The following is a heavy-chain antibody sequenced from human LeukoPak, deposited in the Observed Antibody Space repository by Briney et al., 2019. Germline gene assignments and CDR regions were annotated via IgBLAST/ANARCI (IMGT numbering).Heavy chain of an antibody. CDR1: GFTVSSNY. V-gene: IGHV3-53*01. D-gene: IGHD3-22*01. Sequence: GGSLRLSCAASGFTVSSNYMSWVRQAPGKGLEWVSVIYSGGSTYYADSVKGRFTISRDNSKNTLYLQMNSLRAEDTAVYYCARDLTRYYGSSVYYFWGQGTLVTVSS. CDR3: ARDLTRYYGSSVYYF. CDR2: IYSGGST. J-gene: IGHJ4*02.